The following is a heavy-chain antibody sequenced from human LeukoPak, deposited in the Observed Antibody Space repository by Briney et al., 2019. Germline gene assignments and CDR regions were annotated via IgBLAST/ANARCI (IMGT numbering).Heavy chain of an antibody. Sequence: GGSLRLSCAASGFTFSSHWMSWVRQAPGKGLEWVANIKQDGSEKYYVDSVKGRFTISRDNAKNSLYLQMDSLRAEDTAVYYCARDEGSSENWNYAQYWGQGTLVTVSS. CDR2: IKQDGSEK. J-gene: IGHJ4*02. D-gene: IGHD1-7*01. V-gene: IGHV3-7*01. CDR3: ARDEGSSENWNYAQY. CDR1: GFTFSSHW.